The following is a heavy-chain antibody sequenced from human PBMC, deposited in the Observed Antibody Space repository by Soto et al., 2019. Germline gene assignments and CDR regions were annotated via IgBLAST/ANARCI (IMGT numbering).Heavy chain of an antibody. CDR2: IFSSGTT. CDR3: ARVPSPFDYYYAMDV. CDR1: GDSISSGNKY. D-gene: IGHD3-16*01. J-gene: IGHJ6*02. Sequence: SETLSLTCTVSGDSISSGNKYWSWIRQAPGKGLEWIGYIFSSGTTYYNPSLKSRLTMSLDTSQNQFSLRLASVTDADSAVYYCARVPSPFDYYYAMDVWGQGTTVTSP. V-gene: IGHV4-30-4*01.